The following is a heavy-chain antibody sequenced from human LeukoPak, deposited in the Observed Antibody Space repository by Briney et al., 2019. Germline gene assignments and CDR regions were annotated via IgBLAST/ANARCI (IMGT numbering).Heavy chain of an antibody. CDR1: GFTFNTYS. V-gene: IGHV3-23*01. Sequence: PGGSLRLSCAASGFTFNTYSMNWARQAPGKGLEWVSTISDSGGGTYYADSVKGRFTISRGNSKNTLYLQMNSLRADDTAVYYCDGADFWGQGTLVTVSS. J-gene: IGHJ4*02. CDR2: ISDSGGGT. CDR3: DGADF.